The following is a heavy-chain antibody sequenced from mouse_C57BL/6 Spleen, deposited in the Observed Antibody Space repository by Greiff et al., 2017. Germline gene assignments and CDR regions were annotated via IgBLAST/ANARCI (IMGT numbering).Heavy chain of an antibody. CDR2: INPSNGGT. V-gene: IGHV1-53*01. Sequence: QVQLQQPGTELVKPGASVKLSCKASGYTFTSYWMHWVKQRPGQGLEWIGNINPSNGGTNYNEKFKSKATLAVDKSSSTAYMQLSSLTSEDSAVSYCARGDPYYAMDYWGQGTSVTVSS. J-gene: IGHJ4*01. CDR3: ARGDPYYAMDY. D-gene: IGHD3-3*01. CDR1: GYTFTSYW.